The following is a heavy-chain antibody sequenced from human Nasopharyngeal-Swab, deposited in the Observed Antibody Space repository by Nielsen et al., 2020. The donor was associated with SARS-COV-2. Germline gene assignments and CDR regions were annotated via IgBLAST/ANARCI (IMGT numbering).Heavy chain of an antibody. J-gene: IGHJ5*02. V-gene: IGHV3-9*01. D-gene: IGHD1-14*01. Sequence: LSLTCAASGFTFDDYAMHWVRQAPGKGLEWVSGISWNSGSTGYADSVKGRFTISRDNAKNTLYLQMNSLRAEDTAVYYCVRSPSSISPGWFDPWGQGTLVTVSS. CDR2: ISWNSGST. CDR1: GFTFDDYA. CDR3: VRSPSSISPGWFDP.